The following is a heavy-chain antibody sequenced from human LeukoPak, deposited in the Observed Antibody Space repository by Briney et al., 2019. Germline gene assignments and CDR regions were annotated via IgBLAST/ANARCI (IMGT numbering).Heavy chain of an antibody. Sequence: PSETLSLTCTVSGGSISSYYWSWIRQPPGKGLGWIGYIYYSGSTNYNPSLKSRVTISVDTSKNQFSLKLSSVTAADTAVYYCARFRRWEPLDWGQGTLVTVSS. D-gene: IGHD1-26*01. J-gene: IGHJ4*02. CDR2: IYYSGST. CDR1: GGSISSYY. CDR3: ARFRRWEPLD. V-gene: IGHV4-59*08.